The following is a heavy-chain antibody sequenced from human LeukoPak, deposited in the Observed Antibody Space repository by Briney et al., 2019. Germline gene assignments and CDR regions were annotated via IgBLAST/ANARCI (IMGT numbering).Heavy chain of an antibody. CDR1: GGSKTSSSYY. J-gene: IGHJ4*02. Sequence: SETLSLTCTVSGGSKTSSSYYWGWIRQPPGKGLEWIGTIYHSGSTYYNPSLKSRVTISVDTSKNQFSLKLSSVTAADTAVYYCARDRGYYDSSGPLYYFDYWGQGTLVTVSS. D-gene: IGHD3-22*01. CDR2: IYHSGST. CDR3: ARDRGYYDSSGPLYYFDY. V-gene: IGHV4-39*02.